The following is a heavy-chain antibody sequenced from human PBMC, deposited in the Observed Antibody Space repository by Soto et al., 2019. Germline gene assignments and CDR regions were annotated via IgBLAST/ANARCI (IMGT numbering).Heavy chain of an antibody. V-gene: IGHV4-30-4*01. Sequence: KPSETLSLTCTVSGGSFSSGDYYWNWIRQPPGKGLEWIGYIYYSGNTYYNPSLKSRVTISLDTSKNQFSLRLSSVTAADTAVYYCAREGYDSSGLDYWGQGTLVTVSS. CDR2: IYYSGNT. CDR1: GGSFSSGDYY. J-gene: IGHJ4*02. D-gene: IGHD3-22*01. CDR3: AREGYDSSGLDY.